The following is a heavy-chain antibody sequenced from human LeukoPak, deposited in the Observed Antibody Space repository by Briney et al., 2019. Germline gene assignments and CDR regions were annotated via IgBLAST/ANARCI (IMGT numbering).Heavy chain of an antibody. CDR1: GYTFTSNG. V-gene: IGHV1-18*01. Sequence: ASVKVSCKASGYTFTSNGISWVRQSPGQGLEWMVWIIAYNGNTNYAQKLQGRVTRTTDTSTSTAYMELRSLRSDETDVYYCARDKLGYSYGDFDYWGQGTLVTVSS. CDR2: IIAYNGNT. J-gene: IGHJ4*02. D-gene: IGHD5-18*01. CDR3: ARDKLGYSYGDFDY.